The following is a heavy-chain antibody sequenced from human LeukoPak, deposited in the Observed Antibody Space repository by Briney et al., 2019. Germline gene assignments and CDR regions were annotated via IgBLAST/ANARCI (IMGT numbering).Heavy chain of an antibody. CDR2: ISDNGGRT. V-gene: IGHV3-23*01. CDR1: GFTFSSYG. CDR3: AKDSYDTSI. J-gene: IGHJ4*02. Sequence: GGTLRLSCAAPGFTFSSYGMTWVRQAPGKGLEWVSAISDNGGRTFYADSVKGRFTISRDNSRNTLFLQMNSLRADDTAVYYCAKDSYDTSIWGQGTLVTVSS. D-gene: IGHD3-22*01.